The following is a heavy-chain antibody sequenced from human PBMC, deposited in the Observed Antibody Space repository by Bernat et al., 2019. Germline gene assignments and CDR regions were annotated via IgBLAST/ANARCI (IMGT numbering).Heavy chain of an antibody. J-gene: IGHJ4*02. CDR2: INQDGGEK. D-gene: IGHD1-1*01. V-gene: IGHV3-7*04. CDR1: GFTFSMYW. CDR3: ARSPGTGTVDY. Sequence: EVQLVESGGGLVQPGGSLRLSCSASGFTFSMYWMSWVRQAPGKGLEWVANINQDGGEKYYVDSGMGRFTISRDNAKNSLYLQMSSLRVEETAVYYCARSPGTGTVDYWGQGTLVTVSS.